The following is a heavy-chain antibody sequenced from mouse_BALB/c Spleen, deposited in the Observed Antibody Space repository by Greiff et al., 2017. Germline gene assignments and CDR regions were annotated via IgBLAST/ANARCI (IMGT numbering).Heavy chain of an antibody. CDR3: ARYYGGGYWYFDV. V-gene: IGHV5-15*02. Sequence: EVQLVESGGGLVQPGGSRKLSCAASGFTFSDYGMAWVRQAPGKGPEWVAFISNLAYSIYYADTVTGRFTISRANAKNTLYLEMSSLRSEDTAMYWCARYYGGGYWYFDVWGAGTAVTGSA. CDR2: ISNLAYSI. J-gene: IGHJ1*01. D-gene: IGHD1-1*01. CDR1: GFTFSDYG.